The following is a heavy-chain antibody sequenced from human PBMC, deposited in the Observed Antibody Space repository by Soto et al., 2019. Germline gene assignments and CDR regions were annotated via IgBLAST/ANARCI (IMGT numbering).Heavy chain of an antibody. D-gene: IGHD2-21*02. Sequence: PGGSLRLSCAASGFIFSNCVMHWVRQAPGKGLEWVEVISYDGNSKHYAYSVKVRFTIYRENSNRTPYVQMKSLRAEDTAVYYCARSYCRDDCALHXWGQGALVTVSX. CDR1: GFIFSNCV. J-gene: IGHJ5*02. CDR3: ARSYCRDDCALHX. V-gene: IGHV3-30-3*01. CDR2: ISYDGNSK.